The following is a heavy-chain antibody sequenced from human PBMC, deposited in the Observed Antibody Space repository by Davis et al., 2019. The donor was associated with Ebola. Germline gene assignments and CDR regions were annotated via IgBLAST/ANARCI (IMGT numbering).Heavy chain of an antibody. CDR1: GFTLSNYA. D-gene: IGHD6-19*01. CDR2: LGLSADT. J-gene: IGHJ3*01. Sequence: GESLKISCIASGFTLSNYAMHWVRRAPGKGLEWVSTLGLSADTYYADSVKGRFTIFRDNSKNTLHLQMNSLRVEDTAIYYCAKDTSNVWFDVWGQGTTVTVSS. CDR3: AKDTSNVWFDV. V-gene: IGHV3-23*01.